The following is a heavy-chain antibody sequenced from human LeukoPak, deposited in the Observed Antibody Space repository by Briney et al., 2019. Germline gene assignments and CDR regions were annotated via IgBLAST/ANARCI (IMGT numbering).Heavy chain of an antibody. D-gene: IGHD5-12*01. Sequence: SETLSLTCTVSGGSISSYYWSWIRQPPGKGLEWIGYIYYSGSTNYNPSLKSRVTISVDTSKNQFSLKLSSVTAADTAVYYCARVGYDYQYDYWGQGTLVTVSS. CDR2: IYYSGST. J-gene: IGHJ4*02. V-gene: IGHV4-59*08. CDR3: ARVGYDYQYDY. CDR1: GGSISSYY.